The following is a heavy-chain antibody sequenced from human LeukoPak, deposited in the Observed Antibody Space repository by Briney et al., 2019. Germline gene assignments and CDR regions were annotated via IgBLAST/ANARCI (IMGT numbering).Heavy chain of an antibody. CDR2: ISGSGGST. D-gene: IGHD2-15*01. J-gene: IGHJ5*02. Sequence: GGSLRLSCVASGLTFSSYAMSWVRQAPGKGLEWVSTISGSGGSTYYADSVEGRFTISRDNSKNTLYLQMNSLRAEDTAVYYCAKERSGYCSGGTCFSVWFDPWGQGTLVTVSS. V-gene: IGHV3-23*01. CDR1: GLTFSSYA. CDR3: AKERSGYCSGGTCFSVWFDP.